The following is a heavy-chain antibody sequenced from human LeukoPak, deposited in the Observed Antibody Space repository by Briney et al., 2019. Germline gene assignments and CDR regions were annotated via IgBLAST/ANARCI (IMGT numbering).Heavy chain of an antibody. Sequence: KPSETLSLTCTVSGGSISSYYWSWIRQPPGKGLEWIGYIYYSGSTNYNPSLKSRVTISVDTSKNQFSLKLSSVTAADTAVYYCARTHFDSLGWFGPWGQGIQVIVSS. J-gene: IGHJ5*02. CDR1: GGSISSYY. V-gene: IGHV4-59*01. CDR3: ARTHFDSLGWFGP. D-gene: IGHD3-9*01. CDR2: IYYSGST.